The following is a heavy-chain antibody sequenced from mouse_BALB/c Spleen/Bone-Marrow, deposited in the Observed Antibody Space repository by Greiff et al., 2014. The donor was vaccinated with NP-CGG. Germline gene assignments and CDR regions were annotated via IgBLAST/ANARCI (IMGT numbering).Heavy chain of an antibody. CDR2: INPYNGGT. J-gene: IGHJ3*01. CDR1: GYSFTGYT. D-gene: IGHD1-1*01. Sequence: VQLQQSEPELVKPGASMKISCKASGYSFTGYTMNWVKQSHGKSLEWIGLINPYNGGTSYNQKFKGKATLTVDKSSSTAYMELLSLTSEDSAVYYCARDYYGSSYGFAYWGQGTLVTVSA. CDR3: ARDYYGSSYGFAY. V-gene: IGHV1-18*01.